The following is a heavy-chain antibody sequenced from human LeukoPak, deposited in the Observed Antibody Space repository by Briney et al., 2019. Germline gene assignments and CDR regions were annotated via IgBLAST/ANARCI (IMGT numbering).Heavy chain of an antibody. J-gene: IGHJ6*02. D-gene: IGHD3-3*01. Sequence: SETLSLTCTVSGGSIISSNYYWGWIRQPPGKGLEWIRKIYYNGKSYHNPSLNSRVTVSVDTSKDQFSLRLSSVTAADTAVYYCARHHDFWSNCHNYYYGMDVWGQGTTVTVSS. CDR1: GGSIISSNYY. CDR3: ARHHDFWSNCHNYYYGMDV. V-gene: IGHV4-39*01. CDR2: IYYNGKS.